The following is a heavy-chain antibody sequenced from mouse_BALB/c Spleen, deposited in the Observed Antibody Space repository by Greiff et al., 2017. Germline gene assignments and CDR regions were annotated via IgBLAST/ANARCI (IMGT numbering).Heavy chain of an antibody. CDR3: ARRATARATDY. CDR1: GYTFTSYW. D-gene: IGHD3-2*01. J-gene: IGHJ2*01. Sequence: VKLVESGAELAKPGASVKMSCKASGYTFTSYWMHWVKQRPGQGLEWIGYINPSTGYTEYNQKFKDKATLTADKSSSTAYMQLSSLTSEDSAVYYCARRATARATDYWGQGTTLTVSS. V-gene: IGHV1-7*01. CDR2: INPSTGYT.